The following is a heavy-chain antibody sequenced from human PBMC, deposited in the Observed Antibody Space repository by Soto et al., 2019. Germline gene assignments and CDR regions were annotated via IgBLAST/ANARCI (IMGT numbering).Heavy chain of an antibody. D-gene: IGHD1-1*01. CDR2: INPSGGRT. V-gene: IGHV1-46*01. CDR1: GYTFMNYY. J-gene: IGHJ6*02. Sequence: GASVKVSCKSSGYTFMNYYVHWVRQAPGQGIEWMGMINPSGGRTNYPQKFQGRVTMTRDTSTSTVYVELSSLRSDDTAVFYCARYKASTSLLTHYYYAMDVWRQGTTVTVSS. CDR3: ARYKASTSLLTHYYYAMDV.